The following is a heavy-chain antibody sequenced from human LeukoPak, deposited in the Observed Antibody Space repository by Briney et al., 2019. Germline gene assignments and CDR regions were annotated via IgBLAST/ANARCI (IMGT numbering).Heavy chain of an antibody. CDR1: GGSISSSSYY. J-gene: IGHJ4*02. D-gene: IGHD2-2*01. V-gene: IGHV4-39*01. Sequence: SETLSLTCTVSGGSISSSSYYWGWIRQPPGKGLEWIGSIYYSGSTYYNPSLKSRVTISVDTSKNQFSLKLSSVTAADTAVYYCARHVNVVVPAEVGYWGQGTLVTVSS. CDR3: ARHVNVVVPAEVGY. CDR2: IYYSGST.